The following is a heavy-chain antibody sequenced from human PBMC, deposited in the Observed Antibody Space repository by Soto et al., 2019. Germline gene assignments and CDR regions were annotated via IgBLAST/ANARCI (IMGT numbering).Heavy chain of an antibody. V-gene: IGHV5-51*01. J-gene: IGHJ6*02. CDR1: GYSFTIYW. Sequence: GESLKISCKGSGYSFTIYWIGRVRQMPGKGLAWMGIIYPGDSDTRLSPSFQGQVTISAYKSISTADLQWSSLKASDTAMYYCARHCRRVYYDNSDYYYYGMDVWGQGTTVTVSS. D-gene: IGHD3-22*01. CDR3: ARHCRRVYYDNSDYYYYGMDV. CDR2: IYPGDSDT.